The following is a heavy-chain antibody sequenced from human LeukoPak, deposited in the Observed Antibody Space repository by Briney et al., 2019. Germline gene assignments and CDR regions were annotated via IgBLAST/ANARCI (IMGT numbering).Heavy chain of an antibody. CDR1: GYTFTSYY. J-gene: IGHJ4*02. V-gene: IGHV1-46*01. CDR3: ATEYSSSPNY. CDR2: INPSGGST. Sequence: ASVKVSCKASGYTFTSYYMHWVRQAPGQGLEWMGIINPSGGSTSYAQKFQGRVTMTEDTSTDTAYMELSSLRSEDTAVYYCATEYSSSPNYWGQGTLVTVSS. D-gene: IGHD6-6*01.